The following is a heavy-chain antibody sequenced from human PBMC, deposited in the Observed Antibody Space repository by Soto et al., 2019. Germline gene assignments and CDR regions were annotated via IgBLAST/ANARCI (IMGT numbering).Heavy chain of an antibody. CDR3: ARRTWNGYYRSGWFDP. Sequence: QVQLHQWGSRLLKPSETLSLTCGVYGGSFSGYYWSWIRQPPGEGLECIGEINHSETTNYNPSLKGRFTISIDTSKNQFSLPMATVTAADTAVYYCARRTWNGYYRSGWFDPWGQGIQVTVSS. V-gene: IGHV4-34*01. D-gene: IGHD3-3*01. CDR2: INHSETT. J-gene: IGHJ5*02. CDR1: GGSFSGYY.